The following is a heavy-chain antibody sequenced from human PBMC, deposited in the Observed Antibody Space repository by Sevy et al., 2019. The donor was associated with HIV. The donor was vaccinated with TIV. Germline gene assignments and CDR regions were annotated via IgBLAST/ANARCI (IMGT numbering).Heavy chain of an antibody. CDR2: ISYDGSNK. CDR3: AKDDVAVAGTSFDY. CDR1: GFTFSSYG. J-gene: IGHJ4*02. Sequence: GGSLRLSCAASGFTFSSYGMHWVRQAPGKGLGRVAVISYDGSNKYYADSVKGRFTISRDNSKNTLYLQMNSLRAEDTAVYYCAKDDVAVAGTSFDYWGQGTLVTVSS. V-gene: IGHV3-30*18. D-gene: IGHD6-19*01.